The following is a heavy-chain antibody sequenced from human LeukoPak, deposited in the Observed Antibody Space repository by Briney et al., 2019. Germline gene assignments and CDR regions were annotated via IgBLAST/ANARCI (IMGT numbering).Heavy chain of an antibody. J-gene: IGHJ4*02. CDR1: GGSFSSSSYY. CDR3: ARPRAELVGAMDY. Sequence: SETLSLTCTVSGGSFSSSSYYWGWIRQPPGKGLEWIGSIYYSGSTYYNPSLKSRVTISVDTSKNQFSLKLSSVTAADTAVYYCARPRAELVGAMDYWGQGTLVTVSS. CDR2: IYYSGST. D-gene: IGHD1-26*01. V-gene: IGHV4-39*01.